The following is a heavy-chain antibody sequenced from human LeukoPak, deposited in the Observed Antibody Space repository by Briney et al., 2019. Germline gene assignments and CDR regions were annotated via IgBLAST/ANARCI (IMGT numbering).Heavy chain of an antibody. CDR2: INHSGST. J-gene: IGHJ4*02. CDR3: ARQIDPTVTTEYYFDY. Sequence: SETLSLTCAVYGGSFSGYYWRWIRQPPGKGLEWIGEINHSGSTNYNPSLKSRVTISVDTSKNQFSLKLSSVTAADTAVYYCARQIDPTVTTEYYFDYWGQGTLVTVSS. D-gene: IGHD4-17*01. CDR1: GGSFSGYY. V-gene: IGHV4-34*01.